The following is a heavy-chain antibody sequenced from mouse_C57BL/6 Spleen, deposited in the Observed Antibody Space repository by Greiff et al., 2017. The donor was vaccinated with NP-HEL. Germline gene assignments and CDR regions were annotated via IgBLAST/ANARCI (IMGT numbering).Heavy chain of an antibody. CDR3: TAGYGKGIYYYAMDY. CDR1: GFTFSNYW. D-gene: IGHD2-1*01. CDR2: IRLKSDNYAT. Sequence: EVKLVDSGGGLVQPGGSMKLSCVASGFTFSNYWMNWVRQSPEKGLEWVAQIRLKSDNYATHYAESVKGRFTISRDDSKSSVYLQMNNLRAEDTGIYYCTAGYGKGIYYYAMDYWGQGTSVTVSS. V-gene: IGHV6-3*01. J-gene: IGHJ4*01.